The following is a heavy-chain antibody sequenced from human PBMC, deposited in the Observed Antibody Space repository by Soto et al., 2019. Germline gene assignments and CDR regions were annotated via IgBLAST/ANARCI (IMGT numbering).Heavy chain of an antibody. D-gene: IGHD2-21*01. J-gene: IGHJ6*02. CDR3: AHSVVIAPYFGMDV. V-gene: IGHV1-69*06. CDR2: LLPISGTA. Sequence: QVQLVQSGAEVKKPGSSVTVSCMASGGTFSTYGINCVRQAPGQGLEWVGGLLPISGTANYAQKFRGRVTIVADKSTTTAYMDLSSLSSQDTAVYYCAHSVVIAPYFGMDVWGQGTTILVS. CDR1: GGTFSTYG.